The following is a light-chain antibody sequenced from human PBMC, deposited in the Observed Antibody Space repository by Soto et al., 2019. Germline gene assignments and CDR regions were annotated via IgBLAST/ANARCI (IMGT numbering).Light chain of an antibody. Sequence: QSVLTQPPSASGTPGQRVTISCSGSSSNIGTNAVTLYQHLPGTPPKLLIYGQKQRPTGVPDRFSGSKSGTSASLAISGLQSEDEADYYCAVCDDSLAGRVFGVGTKLTVL. CDR2: GQK. CDR1: SSNIGTNA. J-gene: IGLJ2*01. V-gene: IGLV1-44*01. CDR3: AVCDDSLAGRV.